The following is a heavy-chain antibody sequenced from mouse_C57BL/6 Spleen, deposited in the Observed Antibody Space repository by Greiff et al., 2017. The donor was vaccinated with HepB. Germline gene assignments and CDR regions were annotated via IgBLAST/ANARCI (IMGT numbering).Heavy chain of an antibody. CDR3: ARRNWGYFDV. CDR1: GYSITSGYY. Sequence: EVKLVESGPGLVKPSQSLSLTCSVTGYSITSGYYWNWIRQFPGNKLEWMGYISYDGSNNYNPSLKNRISITRDTSKNQFFLKLNSVTTEDTATYYCARRNWGYFDVWGTGTTVTVSS. CDR2: ISYDGSN. D-gene: IGHD4-1*01. V-gene: IGHV3-6*01. J-gene: IGHJ1*03.